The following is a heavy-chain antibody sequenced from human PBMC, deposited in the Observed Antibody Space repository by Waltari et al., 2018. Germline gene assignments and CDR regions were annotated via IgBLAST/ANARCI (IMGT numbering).Heavy chain of an antibody. CDR1: GCFLSSCCSF. V-gene: IGHV4-39*01. D-gene: IGHD5-12*01. Sequence: QLQLQESGPGLVKPSETLSLTCTVSGCFLSSCCSFWAWLSQPPGKGLEWIGSIYYSGSTYYNLSLKSRVTISVDRSTNQVSLKLTSVTAADTAVYFCAREVPRNGYIGLIYYYMDVWGKGTTVTVSS. CDR2: IYYSGST. CDR3: AREVPRNGYIGLIYYYMDV. J-gene: IGHJ6*03.